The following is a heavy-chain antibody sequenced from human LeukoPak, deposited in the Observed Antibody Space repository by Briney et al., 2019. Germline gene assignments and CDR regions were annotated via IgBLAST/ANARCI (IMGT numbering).Heavy chain of an antibody. CDR1: GFIFNNYA. CDR2: ISESGGET. V-gene: IGHV3-23*01. J-gene: IGHJ4*02. CDR3: AKGIDSTGYYPFDY. D-gene: IGHD3-22*01. Sequence: GGSLRLPCAASGFIFNNYAMSWVRQAPGKGLEWVSAISESGGETYHADSVKGRFTISRDTSKSTLYLQLNSLRAEDTAIYYCAKGIDSTGYYPFDYWGQGTLVTVSS.